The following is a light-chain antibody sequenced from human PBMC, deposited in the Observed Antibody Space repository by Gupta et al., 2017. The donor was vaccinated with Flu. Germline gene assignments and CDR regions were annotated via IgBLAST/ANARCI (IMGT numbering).Light chain of an antibody. CDR1: QSISSY. CDR3: QQSYTTPLT. J-gene: IGKJ4*01. V-gene: IGKV1-39*01. Sequence: DIQMTQSPSSLSASVGDRVTITCRESQSISSYVNWYQQTPGKAPKFLIYSASNLQNGVSSRFSGSGSGTDFTLTISSLQPEDFATYYCQQSYTTPLTFGGGTKVEIK. CDR2: SAS.